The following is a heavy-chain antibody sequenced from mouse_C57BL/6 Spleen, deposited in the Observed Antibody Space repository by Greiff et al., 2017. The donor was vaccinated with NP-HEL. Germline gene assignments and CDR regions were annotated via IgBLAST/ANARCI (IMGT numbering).Heavy chain of an antibody. D-gene: IGHD1-1*01. Sequence: QVQLKESGAELVKPGASVKISCKASGYAFSSYWMNWVKQRPGKGLEWIGQIYPGDGDTNYNGKFKGKATLTADKSSSTAYMQLSSLTSEDSAVYFCARSDYGSSYGYWGQGTTLTVSS. CDR3: ARSDYGSSYGY. CDR2: IYPGDGDT. V-gene: IGHV1-80*01. CDR1: GYAFSSYW. J-gene: IGHJ2*01.